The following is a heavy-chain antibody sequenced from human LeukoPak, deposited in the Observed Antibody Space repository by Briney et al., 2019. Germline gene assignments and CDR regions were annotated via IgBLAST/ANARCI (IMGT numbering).Heavy chain of an antibody. V-gene: IGHV4-4*09. CDR1: GGSISGYY. CDR3: TKREGPMSGSYDYFDP. Sequence: SETLSLTCTVSGGSISGYYWRWIRQPPGQGLEWIAYIHSNGYTNYNPSLKSRVTISVDTSKNQFSLKVTSVTAADTAMYYCTKREGPMSGSYDYFDPWGQGTLVTVS. J-gene: IGHJ5*02. D-gene: IGHD1-26*01. CDR2: IHSNGYT.